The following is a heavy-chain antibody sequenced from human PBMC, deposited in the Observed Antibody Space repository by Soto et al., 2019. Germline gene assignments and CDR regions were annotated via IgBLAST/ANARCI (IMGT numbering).Heavy chain of an antibody. V-gene: IGHV3-30*03. J-gene: IGHJ3*02. CDR3: ARGPIAVAAPVAFDI. CDR2: ISYDGSNK. CDR1: GFTFSSYG. Sequence: PGGSLRLSCAASGFTFSSYGMHWVRQAPGKGLERVAVISYDGSNKYYADSVKGRFTISRDNSKNTLYLQMNSLRAEDTAVYYCARGPIAVAAPVAFDIWGQGTMVTVSS. D-gene: IGHD6-19*01.